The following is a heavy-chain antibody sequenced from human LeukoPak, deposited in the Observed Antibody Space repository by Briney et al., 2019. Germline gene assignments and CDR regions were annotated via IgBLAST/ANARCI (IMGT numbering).Heavy chain of an antibody. J-gene: IGHJ6*02. D-gene: IGHD3-22*01. V-gene: IGHV1-46*01. CDR2: INPSGGST. CDR3: ARIGLYDSSGYYLGPNYYYYGMDV. Sequence: GASVKVSCKASGYTFTSYYMHWVRQAPGQGLEWMGIINPSGGSTSYAQKFQGRVTMTRGTSTSTVYMELSSLRSEDTAVYYCARIGLYDSSGYYLGPNYYYYGMDVWGQGTTVTVSS. CDR1: GYTFTSYY.